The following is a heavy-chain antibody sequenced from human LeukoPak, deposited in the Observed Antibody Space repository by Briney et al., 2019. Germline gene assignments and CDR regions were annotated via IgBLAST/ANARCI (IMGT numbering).Heavy chain of an antibody. Sequence: ASVKVSCKASGYTFTSHYMHWVRQAPEQGLEWMGIINPSGGSTSYAQKFQGRVTMTRDMSTRTDYMELSSLRYEDTAVYYCARAGAVVDNWFDPWGQGTLVTVSS. D-gene: IGHD2-15*01. J-gene: IGHJ5*02. CDR2: INPSGGST. CDR1: GYTFTSHY. V-gene: IGHV1-46*01. CDR3: ARAGAVVDNWFDP.